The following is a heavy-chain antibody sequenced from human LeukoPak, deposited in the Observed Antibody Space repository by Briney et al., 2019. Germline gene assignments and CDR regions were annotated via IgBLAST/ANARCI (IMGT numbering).Heavy chain of an antibody. CDR2: ISNSSSYI. D-gene: IGHD3-3*01. V-gene: IGHV3-21*01. J-gene: IGHJ6*02. CDR3: ARDRVNTIFGVVMCHGMDV. Sequence: GGSLRLSCAASGFTFSSYSMNWVRQAPGKGLEWVASISNSSSYIYYPDLVKGRLTISRHNAKNSLYLQMNSLRAEDTAVYYCARDRVNTIFGVVMCHGMDVWGQGTTVTVSS. CDR1: GFTFSSYS.